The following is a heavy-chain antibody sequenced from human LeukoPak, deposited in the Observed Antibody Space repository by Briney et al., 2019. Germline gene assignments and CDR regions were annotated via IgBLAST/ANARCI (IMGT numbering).Heavy chain of an antibody. J-gene: IGHJ4*02. D-gene: IGHD3-22*01. Sequence: PGGSLRLSCAASGFTFSSYWMSWVRQAPGKGLEWVSAISDRGDRTWDADSVKGRVTISRDNYKNTLFLQMNSLRAEDTAIYYCAKDSYDSSGSRYDYWGQGTLVTVSS. CDR3: AKDSYDSSGSRYDY. CDR2: ISDRGDRT. CDR1: GFTFSSYW. V-gene: IGHV3-23*01.